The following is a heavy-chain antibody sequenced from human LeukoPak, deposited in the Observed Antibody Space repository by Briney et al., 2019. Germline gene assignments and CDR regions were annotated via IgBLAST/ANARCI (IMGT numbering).Heavy chain of an antibody. J-gene: IGHJ4*02. CDR1: GFTFSSYS. Sequence: GGSLRLSCAASGFTFSSYSMNWVRQAPGKGLEWVSSISSSSSYIYYADSVKGRFTISRDNAKNSLYLQMNSLRAEDTAVYYCARAPYTQWELLVFDYWGQGTLVTVSS. CDR3: ARAPYTQWELLVFDY. V-gene: IGHV3-21*01. D-gene: IGHD1-26*01. CDR2: ISSSSSYI.